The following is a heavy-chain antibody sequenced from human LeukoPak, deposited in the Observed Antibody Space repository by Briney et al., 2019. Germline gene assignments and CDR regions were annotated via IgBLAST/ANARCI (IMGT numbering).Heavy chain of an antibody. Sequence: PGGSLRLSCAASGFTFSSYGMHWVRQAPGKGLEWVAFIRYDGSNKYYADSVKGRFTISRENSKNTLYLQMNSLRAEDTAVYYCAKGARYCSSTSCLGFDYWGQGTLVTVSS. CDR3: AKGARYCSSTSCLGFDY. CDR2: IRYDGSNK. CDR1: GFTFSSYG. V-gene: IGHV3-30*02. D-gene: IGHD2-2*01. J-gene: IGHJ4*02.